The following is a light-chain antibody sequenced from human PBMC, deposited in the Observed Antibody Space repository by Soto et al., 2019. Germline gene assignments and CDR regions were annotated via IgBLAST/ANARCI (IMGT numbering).Light chain of an antibody. CDR1: QSLVYSDGNTY. V-gene: IGKV2-30*01. CDR3: MQGTYWPRLT. Sequence: DVVMTQSPLSLPVTLGQPASISCRSSQSLVYSDGNTYLNWFHQRPGESPRRLIYKVSNRDSGVPDRFRGSGSGTDFTLKISRVEAEDVGVYYCMQGTYWPRLTFGGGTKVEIK. J-gene: IGKJ4*01. CDR2: KVS.